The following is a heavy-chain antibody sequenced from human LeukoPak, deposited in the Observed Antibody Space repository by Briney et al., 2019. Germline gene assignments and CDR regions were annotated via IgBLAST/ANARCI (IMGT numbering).Heavy chain of an antibody. J-gene: IGHJ4*02. CDR2: INSDGTST. V-gene: IGHV3-74*03. CDR3: AKDIDIVATHSFDY. D-gene: IGHD5-12*01. CDR1: GFTFSSYW. Sequence: GGSLRLSCAASGFTFSSYWMHWVRQAPGKGLVWVSRINSDGTSTMFADSVKGRFTISRDNAKNSLYLQMNSLRAEDTALYYCAKDIDIVATHSFDYWGQGTLVTVSS.